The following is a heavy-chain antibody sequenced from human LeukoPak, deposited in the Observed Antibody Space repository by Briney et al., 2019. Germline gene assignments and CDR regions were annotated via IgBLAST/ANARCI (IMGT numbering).Heavy chain of an antibody. CDR2: ISGSGGST. D-gene: IGHD3-22*01. J-gene: IGHJ4*02. CDR1: GFTFSSYA. CDR3: AKDARAHYYDSSGYGDY. V-gene: IGHV3-23*01. Sequence: GGSLRLSCAASGFTFSSYAMSWVRQAPGKGLEWVSAISGSGGSTYYADSVKGRFTISRDNSKNTLYQQMNSLRAEDTAVYYCAKDARAHYYDSSGYGDYWGQGTLVTVSS.